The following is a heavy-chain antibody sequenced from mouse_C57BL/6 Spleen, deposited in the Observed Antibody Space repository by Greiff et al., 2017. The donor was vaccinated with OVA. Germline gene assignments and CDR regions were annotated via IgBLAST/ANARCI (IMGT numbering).Heavy chain of an antibody. CDR3: ARAGSSYH. D-gene: IGHD1-1*01. V-gene: IGHV3-6*01. J-gene: IGHJ3*01. CDR1: GYSITSGYS. Sequence: ESGPGLVKPSQSLSLTCSVTGYSITSGYSWNWIRQFPGNKLEWLGYISYDGSNNYNPSLKNRISITRDTSKNQFFLKLNSVTTEDTATYYCARAGSSYHWGQGTLVTVS. CDR2: ISYDGSN.